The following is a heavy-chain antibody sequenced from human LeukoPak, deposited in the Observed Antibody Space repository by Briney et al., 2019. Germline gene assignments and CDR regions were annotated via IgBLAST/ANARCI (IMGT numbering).Heavy chain of an antibody. CDR1: GFSISSGYY. J-gene: IGHJ4*02. V-gene: IGHV4-38-2*02. Sequence: SETLSLTCTVSGFSISSGYYWGWIRQPPGKGLEWIWSIYHSGITYYNPSLKSRVTMSVDTSKSQFSLKLSSVTAADTAVYYCARAYHGYCSSTSCYAFDFWGQGTLVTVSS. CDR3: ARAYHGYCSSTSCYAFDF. D-gene: IGHD2-2*03. CDR2: IYHSGIT.